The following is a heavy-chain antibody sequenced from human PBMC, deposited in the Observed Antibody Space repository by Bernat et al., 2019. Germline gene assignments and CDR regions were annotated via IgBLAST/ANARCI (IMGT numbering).Heavy chain of an antibody. CDR3: AKDRTTRTIFGLRGGGMDV. CDR2: ISWNSGSV. D-gene: IGHD3-3*01. Sequence: EVQLVESGGGLVQPGRSLRLSCAASGFTFYDYAMHWVRQAPGKGLEWVSGISWNSGSVDYADSVEGRFTISRDNAKNSLYLQINSLRTEDTAFYYCAKDRTTRTIFGLRGGGMDVWGQGTTVTVSS. J-gene: IGHJ6*02. CDR1: GFTFYDYA. V-gene: IGHV3-9*01.